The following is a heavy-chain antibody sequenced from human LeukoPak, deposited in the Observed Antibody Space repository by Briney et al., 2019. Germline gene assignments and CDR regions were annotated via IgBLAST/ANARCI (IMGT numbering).Heavy chain of an antibody. V-gene: IGHV4-34*01. CDR3: ARVESDTAMVGAFDI. J-gene: IGHJ3*02. D-gene: IGHD5-18*01. CDR1: GGSFSGYY. CDR2: INHSGST. Sequence: SETLSLTCAVYGGSFSGYYWSWIRQPPGKGLEWIGEINHSGSTNYNPSLKSRVTISVDTSKNQFSLKLSSVTAADTAVYYCARVESDTAMVGAFDIWGQGTMVTVSS.